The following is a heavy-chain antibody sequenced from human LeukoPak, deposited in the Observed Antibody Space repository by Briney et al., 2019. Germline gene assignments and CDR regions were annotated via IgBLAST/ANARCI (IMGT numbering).Heavy chain of an antibody. CDR1: GFTFSTYG. Sequence: GGSLRLSCAASGFTFSTYGMNWVRQAPGKGLEWVSYIRSGRSATDYAGSAKGRFTVSRENAKNSLYLQMNSLRAEDTAVYYCARDHMGYDDRGQGTLVTVSS. CDR2: IRSGRSAT. V-gene: IGHV3-48*04. J-gene: IGHJ4*02. CDR3: ARDHMGYDD. D-gene: IGHD2-21*01.